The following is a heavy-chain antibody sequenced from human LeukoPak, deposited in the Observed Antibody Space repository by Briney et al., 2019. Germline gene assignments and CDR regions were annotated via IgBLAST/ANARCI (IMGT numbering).Heavy chain of an antibody. CDR2: ISGSGDST. CDR1: GFTFSSYA. Sequence: PGGSLRLSCAASGFTFSSYAMNWVRQAPGKGLEWVSLISGSGDSTYYADSVKGRSTISRDSSKNTLYLQMNSLRAEDTAVYYCAKGSSGSYYSHFDYWGQGTLVTVSS. CDR3: AKGSSGSYYSHFDY. V-gene: IGHV3-23*01. J-gene: IGHJ4*02. D-gene: IGHD3-10*01.